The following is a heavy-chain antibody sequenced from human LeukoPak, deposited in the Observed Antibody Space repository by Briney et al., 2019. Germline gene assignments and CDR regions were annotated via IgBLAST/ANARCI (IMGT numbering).Heavy chain of an antibody. CDR1: GGSFSGYY. V-gene: IGHV4-34*01. Sequence: PSETLSLTCAVYGGSFSGYYWSWIRQPPGKGLEWIGEINHSGSTNYNPSLKSRVTISVDTSKNQFSLKLSSVTAADTAVYYCARGTIGIAVAGAYFDYWGQGTLVTVSS. D-gene: IGHD6-19*01. CDR2: INHSGST. J-gene: IGHJ4*02. CDR3: ARGTIGIAVAGAYFDY.